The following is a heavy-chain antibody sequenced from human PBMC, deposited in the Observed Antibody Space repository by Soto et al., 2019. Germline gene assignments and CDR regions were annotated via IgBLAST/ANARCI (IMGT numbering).Heavy chain of an antibody. V-gene: IGHV1-8*01. CDR1: GYTFTSYD. J-gene: IGHJ5*02. Sequence: ASVKVSCKASGYTFTSYDINWVRQATGQGLEWMGWMNPNSGNTGYAQKFQGRVTMTRNTSISKAYMELSSLRSEDTAVYYCARGRVQLTFGVVIFWFDPWGQGTLVTVSS. CDR3: ARGRVQLTFGVVIFWFDP. CDR2: MNPNSGNT. D-gene: IGHD3-3*01.